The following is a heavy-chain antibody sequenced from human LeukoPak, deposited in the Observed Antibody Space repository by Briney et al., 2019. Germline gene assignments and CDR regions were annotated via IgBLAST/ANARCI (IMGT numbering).Heavy chain of an antibody. V-gene: IGHV1-2*02. Sequence: GASVKVSCKASGYTFTGYYMHWVRQAPGQGLEWMGWINPNSGGTNYAQKFQGRVTMTRDTSISTAYMELSRLRSDDTAVYYCARDGSGYSLYYCMDVWGKGTTVTVSS. CDR1: GYTFTGYY. D-gene: IGHD3-3*01. CDR3: ARDGSGYSLYYCMDV. CDR2: INPNSGGT. J-gene: IGHJ6*03.